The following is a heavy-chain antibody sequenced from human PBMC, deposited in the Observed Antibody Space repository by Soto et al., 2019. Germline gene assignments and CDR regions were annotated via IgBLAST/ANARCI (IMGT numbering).Heavy chain of an antibody. CDR2: IKSDGSDK. Sequence: GGSLRLSCIASGITFSRDWMTWVRQAPGKGLEWVASIKSDGSDKYYQDSVKGRFTISRDNAKNSLSLQMNSLRAEDTAMYYCARLLNGATILDYWGQGSLVTVSS. D-gene: IGHD5-12*01. CDR3: ARLLNGATILDY. CDR1: GITFSRDW. V-gene: IGHV3-7*01. J-gene: IGHJ4*02.